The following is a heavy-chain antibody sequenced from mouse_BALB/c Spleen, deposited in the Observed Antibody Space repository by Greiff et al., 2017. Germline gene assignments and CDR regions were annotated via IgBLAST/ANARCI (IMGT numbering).Heavy chain of an antibody. CDR2: ISSGGSYT. V-gene: IGHV5-9-3*01. CDR3: ARMGGNSFDY. Sequence: EVKVEESGGGLVKPGGSLKLSCAASGFTFSSYAMSWVRQTPEKRLEWVATISSGGSYTYYPDSVKGRFTISRDNAKNTLYLQMSSLRSEDTAMYYCARMGGNSFDYWGQGTTLTVSS. CDR1: GFTFSSYA. D-gene: IGHD1-1*02. J-gene: IGHJ2*01.